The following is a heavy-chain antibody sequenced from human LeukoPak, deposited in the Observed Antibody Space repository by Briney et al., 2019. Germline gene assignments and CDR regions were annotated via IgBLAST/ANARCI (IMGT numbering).Heavy chain of an antibody. J-gene: IGHJ4*02. CDR1: GVSISSGSYY. V-gene: IGHV4-61*02. Sequence: SQTLSLTCTVSGVSISSGSYYWTWIRQPAGSGLEWIGRISTSGSTNYNPSLKSRVTISVNTSKNQFSLKLSSVTAADTAVYYCARSWFGELYDYWGQGTLVTVSS. CDR3: ARSWFGELYDY. CDR2: ISTSGST. D-gene: IGHD3-10*01.